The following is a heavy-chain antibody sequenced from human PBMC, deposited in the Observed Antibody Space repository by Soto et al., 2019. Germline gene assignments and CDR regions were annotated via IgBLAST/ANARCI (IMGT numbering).Heavy chain of an antibody. V-gene: IGHV4-59*01. CDR3: ARDTSGYCSGGSCYVFDL. D-gene: IGHD2-15*01. CDR1: GGSISNYY. J-gene: IGHJ3*01. CDR2: IYYSGGT. Sequence: SETLSLTCTVSGGSISNYYWSWIRQPPGKGPERIGHIYYSGGTRYNPSLKSRVTISVDTSKNQISLRLSSVITADTAVYYCARDTSGYCSGGSCYVFDLWGQGTMVTVS.